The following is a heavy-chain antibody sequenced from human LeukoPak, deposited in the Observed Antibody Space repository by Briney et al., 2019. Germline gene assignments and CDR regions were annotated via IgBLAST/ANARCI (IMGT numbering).Heavy chain of an antibody. CDR1: GYTFTSYG. Sequence: ASVKVSCKASGYTFTSYGISWVRQAPGQGLEWMGWISAYNGNTNYAQKLQGRVTMTTDTSTSTAYMELRSLRSDDTAVYYCARVSPSFVDSFPGGYLAFDYWGQGTLVTVSS. V-gene: IGHV1-18*01. D-gene: IGHD2-2*01. J-gene: IGHJ4*02. CDR3: ARVSPSFVDSFPGGYLAFDY. CDR2: ISAYNGNT.